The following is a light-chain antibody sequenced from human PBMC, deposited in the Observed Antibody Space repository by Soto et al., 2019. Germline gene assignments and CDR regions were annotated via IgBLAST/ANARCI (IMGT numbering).Light chain of an antibody. Sequence: EIVLTQSPGTLSLSPGERATLSCRASQSVASNNLAWYQQKPGQAPRLLIYGASSRATGIPDRFSGSGSGTDFTLTISRLEPEDFAVYYCQQYGSSITFGQGTRLEIK. CDR2: GAS. CDR1: QSVASNN. CDR3: QQYGSSIT. J-gene: IGKJ5*01. V-gene: IGKV3-20*01.